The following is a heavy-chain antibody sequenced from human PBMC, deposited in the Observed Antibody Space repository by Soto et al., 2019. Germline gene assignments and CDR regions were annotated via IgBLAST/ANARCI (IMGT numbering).Heavy chain of an antibody. V-gene: IGHV1-69*02. CDR3: ARGGPQDIVVVPAADPNNWFDP. Sequence: GASVKVSCKASGGTFSSYTISWVRQAPGQGLEWMGRIIPILGIANYAQKFQGRVTITADKSTSTAYMELSSLRSEDTAVYYCARGGPQDIVVVPAADPNNWFDPWGQGTLVTVSS. CDR2: IIPILGIA. D-gene: IGHD2-2*01. CDR1: GGTFSSYT. J-gene: IGHJ5*02.